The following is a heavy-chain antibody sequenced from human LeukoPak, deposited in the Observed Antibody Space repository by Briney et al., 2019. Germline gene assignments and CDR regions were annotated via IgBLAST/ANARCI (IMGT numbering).Heavy chain of an antibody. CDR2: ISSSSNYI. D-gene: IGHD6-19*01. CDR3: AKDPSSGWDNYFDY. CDR1: GFTFSSYS. V-gene: IGHV3-21*01. J-gene: IGHJ4*02. Sequence: GGSLRLSCAGSGFTFSSYSMNWVRQAPGKGLEWVSSISSSSNYIYYADSVKGRFTISRDNAKNSLSLQMNSLRAEDTAVYYCAKDPSSGWDNYFDYWGQGTLVIVSS.